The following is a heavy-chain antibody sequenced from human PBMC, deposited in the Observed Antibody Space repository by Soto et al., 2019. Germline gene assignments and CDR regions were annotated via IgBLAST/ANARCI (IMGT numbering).Heavy chain of an antibody. CDR1: GGSVSSGRYY. CDR2: IYYSGST. D-gene: IGHD5-18*01. CDR3: ARATGYSYGPVDY. V-gene: IGHV4-61*01. Sequence: QVQLQESGPGLVKPSETLSLTCTVSGGSVSSGRYYWSWIRQPPGKGPEWIGYIYYSGSTNYNPSLKSRVTISVDTSKNQFSLKLSSVTAADTAVYYCARATGYSYGPVDYWGQGTLVTVSS. J-gene: IGHJ4*02.